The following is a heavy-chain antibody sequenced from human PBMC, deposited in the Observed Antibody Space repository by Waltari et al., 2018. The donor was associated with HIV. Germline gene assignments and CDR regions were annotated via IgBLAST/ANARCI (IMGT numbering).Heavy chain of an antibody. CDR3: ARDSY. V-gene: IGHV3-53*01. CDR1: GFTAGSNY. Sequence: EVQLVESGGGLIQPGGSLHPSGAPSGFTAGSNYMSGVRQAPGKGREGVAVIYSGGSTYDADSVKGRFTISRDNSKNTLYLQMNSLRAEDTAVYYCARDSYWGQGTLVTVSS. J-gene: IGHJ4*02. CDR2: IYSGGST.